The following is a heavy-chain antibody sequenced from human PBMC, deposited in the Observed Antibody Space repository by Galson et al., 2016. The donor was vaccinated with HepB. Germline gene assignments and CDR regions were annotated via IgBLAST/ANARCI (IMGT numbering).Heavy chain of an antibody. J-gene: IGHJ4*02. CDR3: ARASQWLGSDYYFDR. D-gene: IGHD6-19*01. Sequence: SETLSLTCSVSGGSISGYFWTWIRQPAGKGLEWIGRIYNGGSTNYNPPLENRVTMSLDTTKNQFSLKLTSVAATDAAVYYCARASQWLGSDYYFDRWGQGTLVTVSS. CDR2: IYNGGST. V-gene: IGHV4-4*07. CDR1: GGSISGYF.